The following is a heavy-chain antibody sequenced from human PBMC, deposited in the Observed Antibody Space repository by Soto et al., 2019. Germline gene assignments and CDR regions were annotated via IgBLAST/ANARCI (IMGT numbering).Heavy chain of an antibody. V-gene: IGHV3-33*01. CDR3: ARSINWNDVDY. CDR1: GFTFSSYG. J-gene: IGHJ4*02. D-gene: IGHD1-1*01. Sequence: AGSLRLSCAASGFTFSSYGMHWVRQAPGKGLEWVAVIWYDGSNKYYADSVKGRFTISRDNSKNTLYLQMNSLRAEDTAVYYCARSINWNDVDYWGQGTLVTVSS. CDR2: IWYDGSNK.